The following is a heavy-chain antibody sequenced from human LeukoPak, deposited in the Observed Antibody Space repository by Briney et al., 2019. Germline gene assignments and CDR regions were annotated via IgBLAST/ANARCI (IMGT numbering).Heavy chain of an antibody. CDR2: ISHYGST. CDR1: GGSFSGYY. D-gene: IGHD1-26*01. J-gene: IGHJ5*02. CDR3: ARGCLDGSGGTYFNWFDP. V-gene: IGHV4-34*01. Sequence: SETLSLTCGVYGGSFSGYYWSWIRQPPGKGLEWIGEISHYGSTDYNPSLKSRVTMSVDTSKNQFSLKLTSVTAADTAVYYCARGCLDGSGGTYFNWFDPWGQGTLVTVSS.